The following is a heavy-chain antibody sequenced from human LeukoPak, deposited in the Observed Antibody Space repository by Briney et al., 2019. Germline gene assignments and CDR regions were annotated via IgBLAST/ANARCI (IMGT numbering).Heavy chain of an antibody. CDR1: AFTFRTYG. J-gene: IGHJ4*02. CDR2: IQYDESIK. Sequence: GGSLRLSCAASAFTFRTYGMHWVRQAPGKGLEWVAFIQYDESIKLYVDSVKGRFTISRDNSKNTLYLQMNSLRLDDTAVYYCAKDVVGQQWPENYWGQGTLVTVSS. CDR3: AKDVVGQQWPENY. V-gene: IGHV3-30*02. D-gene: IGHD6-19*01.